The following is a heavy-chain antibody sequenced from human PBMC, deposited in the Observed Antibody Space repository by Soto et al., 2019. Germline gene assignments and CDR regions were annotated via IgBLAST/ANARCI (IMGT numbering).Heavy chain of an antibody. V-gene: IGHV3-21*01. D-gene: IGHD5-18*01. J-gene: IGHJ6*02. CDR3: ARVRSYSYGQGYGMDV. Sequence: PGGSLRLSCAASGFTFSTYSMNWVRQAPGKWLEWVSSISSSSCYIYYADSVKGRFTISRDDAKNSLSLQMNSLRAEDTAVYYCARVRSYSYGQGYGMDVWGQGTTVTVSS. CDR1: GFTFSTYS. CDR2: ISSSSCYI.